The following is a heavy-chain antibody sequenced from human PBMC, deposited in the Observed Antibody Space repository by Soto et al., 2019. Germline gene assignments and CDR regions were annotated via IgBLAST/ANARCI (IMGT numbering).Heavy chain of an antibody. J-gene: IGHJ5*02. CDR2: IYYSGST. V-gene: IGHV4-39*01. Sequence: SETLSLTCTVSGGSISSSSYYWGWIRQPPGKGLEWIGSIYYSGSTYYNPSLKSRVTISVDTSKNQFSLKLSSVTAADTAVYYCARSAPLYYDILTGEQNWFDPWGQGTLVTVS. D-gene: IGHD3-9*01. CDR3: ARSAPLYYDILTGEQNWFDP. CDR1: GGSISSSSYY.